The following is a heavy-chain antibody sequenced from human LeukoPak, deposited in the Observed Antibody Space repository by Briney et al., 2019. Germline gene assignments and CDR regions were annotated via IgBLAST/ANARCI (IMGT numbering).Heavy chain of an antibody. V-gene: IGHV3-23*01. J-gene: IGHJ4*02. CDR2: ISGSGGST. D-gene: IGHD3-22*01. CDR3: AKWDTYYDSSGYYFY. Sequence: GGSLRLSCATSGFSFSSYAMSWVRQAPGKGLEWVSAISGSGGSTYYADSVKGRFTISRDNSKNTLYLQMNSLRAEDTAVYYCAKWDTYYDSSGYYFYWGQGTLVTVSS. CDR1: GFSFSSYA.